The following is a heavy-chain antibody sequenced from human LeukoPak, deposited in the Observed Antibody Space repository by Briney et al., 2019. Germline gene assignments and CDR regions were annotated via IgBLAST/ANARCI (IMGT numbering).Heavy chain of an antibody. J-gene: IGHJ4*02. V-gene: IGHV4-39*07. Sequence: PSETLSLTCTVSGGSISSSSYYWGWIRQPPGTGLEWIGEINHSGSTNYNPSLKSRVTISVDTSKNQFSLKLSSVTAADTAVYYCARGRSMIVVVTPFDYWGQGTLVTVSS. CDR2: INHSGST. D-gene: IGHD3-22*01. CDR3: ARGRSMIVVVTPFDY. CDR1: GGSISSSSYY.